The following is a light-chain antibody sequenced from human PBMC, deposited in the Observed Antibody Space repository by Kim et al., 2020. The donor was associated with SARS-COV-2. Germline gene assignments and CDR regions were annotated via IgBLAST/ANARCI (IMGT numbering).Light chain of an antibody. CDR1: SGHSNYA. Sequence: QLVLTQSPSASASLGASVKLTCTLSSGHSNYAIAWHQQQPEKGPRFLMKVNTDGSHTKGDGIPDRFSGSSSGAVRYLTISSLQSEDETDYYCHAWGTGIVVFGGGTQLTVL. CDR3: HAWGTGIVV. V-gene: IGLV4-69*01. CDR2: VNTDGSH. J-gene: IGLJ2*01.